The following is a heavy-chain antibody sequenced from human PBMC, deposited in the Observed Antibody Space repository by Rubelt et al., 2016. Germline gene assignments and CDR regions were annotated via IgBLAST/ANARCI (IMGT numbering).Heavy chain of an antibody. CDR1: GYTLTELS. D-gene: IGHD2-2*01. J-gene: IGHJ4*02. CDR2: FDPEDGET. Sequence: QVQLVQSGAEVKKPGASVKVSCKVSGYTLTELSMHWVRQAPGKGLEWMGGFDPEDGETIYAQKFQWRVTMNEDTSKDTAYMELSSLRSEETAVYYCATGIVVVPAHVPSRDYWGQGTLVTVSS. CDR3: ATGIVVVPAHVPSRDY. V-gene: IGHV1-24*01.